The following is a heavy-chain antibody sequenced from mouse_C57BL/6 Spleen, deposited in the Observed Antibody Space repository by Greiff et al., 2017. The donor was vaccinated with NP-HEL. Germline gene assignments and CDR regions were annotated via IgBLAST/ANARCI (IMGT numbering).Heavy chain of an antibody. CDR2: ISSGGDYI. Sequence: EVKLVESGEGLVKPGGSLKLSCAASGFTFSSYAMSWVRQTPEKRLEWVAYISSGGDYIYYADTVKGRFTISRDNARNTLYLQMSSLKSEDTAMYYCTRDNYYGSSFAWFAYWGQGTLVTVSA. V-gene: IGHV5-9-1*02. D-gene: IGHD1-1*01. CDR3: TRDNYYGSSFAWFAY. J-gene: IGHJ3*01. CDR1: GFTFSSYA.